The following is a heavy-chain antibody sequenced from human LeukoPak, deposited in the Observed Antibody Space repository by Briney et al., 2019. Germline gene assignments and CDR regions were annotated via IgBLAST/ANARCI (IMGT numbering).Heavy chain of an antibody. CDR2: ISGSGGST. V-gene: IGHV3-23*01. J-gene: IGHJ5*02. Sequence: GGSLRLSCAASGFTFTSYAMSWVRQTPGKGLEWVSVISGSGGSTYYADSVKGRFTISRDNSKNTLYLQMNSLRAEDTAVYYCAKGDCSSTSCLRFDPWGQGTLVTVSS. D-gene: IGHD2-2*01. CDR3: AKGDCSSTSCLRFDP. CDR1: GFTFTSYA.